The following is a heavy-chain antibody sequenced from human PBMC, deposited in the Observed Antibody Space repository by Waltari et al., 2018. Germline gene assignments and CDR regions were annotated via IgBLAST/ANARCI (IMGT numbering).Heavy chain of an antibody. CDR2: IYYSGST. D-gene: IGHD3-10*01. CDR1: GGSISSSSYY. CDR3: AREGNQRGAFDI. V-gene: IGHV4-39*07. J-gene: IGHJ3*02. Sequence: QLQLQESGPGLVKPSETLSLTCPVSGGSISSSSYYWGWIRQPPGKGLEWIGSIYYSGSTYYNPSLKSRVTISVDTSKNQFSLKLSSVTAADTAVYYCAREGNQRGAFDIWGQGTMVTVSS.